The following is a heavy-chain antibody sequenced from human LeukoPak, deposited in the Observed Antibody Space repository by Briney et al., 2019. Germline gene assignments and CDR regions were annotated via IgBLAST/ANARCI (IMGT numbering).Heavy chain of an antibody. Sequence: SETLSLTCTVSGGSISSYYWSWIRQPPGKGLEWIGYIYYSGSTNYNPSLKSRVTISVDTSKNQFSLKLSSVTAADTAVYYCARRADYFDYWGQGTLVTVSS. J-gene: IGHJ4*02. CDR3: ARRADYFDY. CDR1: GGSISSYY. V-gene: IGHV4-59*08. CDR2: IYYSGST.